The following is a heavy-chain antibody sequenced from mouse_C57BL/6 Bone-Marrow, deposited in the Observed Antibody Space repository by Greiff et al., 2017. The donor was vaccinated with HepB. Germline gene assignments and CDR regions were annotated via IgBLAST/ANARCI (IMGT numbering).Heavy chain of an antibody. J-gene: IGHJ1*03. CDR1: GFSLTSYG. Sequence: VMLVESGPGLVAPSQSLSITCTVSGFSLTSYGVDWVRQPPGKGLEWMGVIWGGGSTNYNSALMSRLSISKDNSKSQVFLKMNSLQTDDTAMYYCAKHGNYYGSRRDWYFDVWGTGTTVTVSS. CDR3: AKHGNYYGSRRDWYFDV. CDR2: IWGGGST. V-gene: IGHV2-9*01. D-gene: IGHD1-1*01.